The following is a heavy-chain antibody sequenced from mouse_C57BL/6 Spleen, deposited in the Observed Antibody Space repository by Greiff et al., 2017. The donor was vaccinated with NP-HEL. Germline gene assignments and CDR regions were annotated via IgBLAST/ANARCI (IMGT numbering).Heavy chain of an antibody. Sequence: QVQLQQPGAELVRPGSSVKLSCKASGYTFTSYWMHWVKQRPIQGLEWIGNIDPSDSETHYNQKFKDKATLTVDKSSSTAHMQLSSLTSEDSAVYYCARGGDSPWFAYWGQGTLVTVSA. CDR3: ARGGDSPWFAY. D-gene: IGHD2-12*01. CDR2: IDPSDSET. J-gene: IGHJ3*01. CDR1: GYTFTSYW. V-gene: IGHV1-52*01.